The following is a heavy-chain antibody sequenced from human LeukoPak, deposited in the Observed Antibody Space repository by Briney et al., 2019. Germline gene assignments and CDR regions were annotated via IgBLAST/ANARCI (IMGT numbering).Heavy chain of an antibody. CDR2: IYYSGRT. CDR1: GDSVSRSDSY. J-gene: IGHJ1*01. CDR3: ARRRYYDGSGYLE. V-gene: IGHV4-39*01. Sequence: PSETLSLTCCVSGDSVSRSDSYWDWIRQPPGKGLEWIGTIYYSGRTYYSPSLKSRVTMSVDPSNNQFSLNLRSVTAADTALYYCARRRYYDGSGYLEWGQGTLLSVSS. D-gene: IGHD3-22*01.